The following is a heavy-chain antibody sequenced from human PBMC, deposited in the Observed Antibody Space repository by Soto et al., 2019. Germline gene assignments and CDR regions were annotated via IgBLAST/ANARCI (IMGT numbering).Heavy chain of an antibody. J-gene: IGHJ4*02. D-gene: IGHD2-2*01. Sequence: QVQLQESGPGLVKPSGTLSLTCAVSSASISATNWWSWVRQPPGKGLEWIGQIYHSGSTNYNPSLKSRVHISVDTSKNQCSLDLSSVTAADTAVYYCGVVVVPAAVHYWGQGTLVTVSS. V-gene: IGHV4-4*02. CDR2: IYHSGST. CDR3: GVVVVPAAVHY. CDR1: SASISATNW.